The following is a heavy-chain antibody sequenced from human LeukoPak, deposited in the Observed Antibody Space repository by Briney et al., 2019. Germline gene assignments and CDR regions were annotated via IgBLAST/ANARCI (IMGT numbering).Heavy chain of an antibody. J-gene: IGHJ6*02. CDR3: ARDTRKYCSGGRCHGGYYYGMDV. V-gene: IGHV4-30-4*01. CDR1: GGSIVSGDYS. Sequence: SETLSLTCTVSGGSIVSGDYSWSWIRQPPGKGLEWIGHIYYSESTYYNPSLTSRLTISVDTSKNQFSLKLSSVTAADTAVYSCARDTRKYCSGGRCHGGYYYGMDVWGQGTTVTVSS. CDR2: IYYSEST. D-gene: IGHD2-15*01.